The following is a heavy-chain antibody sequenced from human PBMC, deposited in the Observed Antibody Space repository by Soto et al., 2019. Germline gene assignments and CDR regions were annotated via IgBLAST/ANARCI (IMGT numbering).Heavy chain of an antibody. J-gene: IGHJ5*02. CDR3: ARDGTSSYYDFWSGNYPSWFDP. CDR2: ISSNGGST. V-gene: IGHV3-64*01. CDR1: GFTFSSYA. Sequence: GGSLRLSCAASGFTFSSYAMHWVRQAPGKGLEYVSAISSNGGSTYYANSVKGRFTISRDNSKNTLYLQMGSLRAEDMAVYYCARDGTSSYYDFWSGNYPSWFDPWGQGTLVTVSS. D-gene: IGHD3-3*01.